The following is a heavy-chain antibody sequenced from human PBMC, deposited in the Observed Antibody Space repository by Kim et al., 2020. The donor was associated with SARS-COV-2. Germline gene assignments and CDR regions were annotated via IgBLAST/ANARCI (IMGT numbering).Heavy chain of an antibody. J-gene: IGHJ6*02. D-gene: IGHD6-13*01. Sequence: GGSLRLSCAASGLTFSDYYMSWIRQAPGKGLEWVSYISSSGSTIYYADSVKGRFTISRDNAKNSLYLQMNSLRAEDTAVYYCARDLIAAAGSTYYYGMDVWGQGTMVTVSS. CDR3: ARDLIAAAGSTYYYGMDV. V-gene: IGHV3-11*04. CDR2: ISSSGSTI. CDR1: GLTFSDYY.